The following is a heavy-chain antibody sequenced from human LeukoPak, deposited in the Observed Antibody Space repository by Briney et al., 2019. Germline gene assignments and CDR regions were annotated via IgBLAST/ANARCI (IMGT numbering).Heavy chain of an antibody. J-gene: IGHJ4*02. V-gene: IGHV3-9*01. CDR1: GFTFDDYA. CDR3: AKAALRYCSGGSCYYFDY. Sequence: GRSLRLSCAASGFTFDDYAMHWVRQAPGKGLEWVSGISWNSGSIGYADSVKGQFTISRDNAKNSLYLQMNSLRAEDTALYYCAKAALRYCSGGSCYYFDYWGQGTLVTVSS. D-gene: IGHD2-15*01. CDR2: ISWNSGSI.